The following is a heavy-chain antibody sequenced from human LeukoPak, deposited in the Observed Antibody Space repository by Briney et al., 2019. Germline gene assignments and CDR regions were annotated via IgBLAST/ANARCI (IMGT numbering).Heavy chain of an antibody. Sequence: PGGSLRLSCTASGFTFGDYAMSWFRQAPGKGLEWAGFIRSRAYGGTTEYAASVKGRFTISRDDSKSIAYLQMNSLKTEDTAVYYCTRGAPGRGSGQDYYYYYYMDVWGKGTTVTVSS. D-gene: IGHD3-10*01. CDR1: GFTFGDYA. CDR3: TRGAPGRGSGQDYYYYYYMDV. CDR2: IRSRAYGGTT. J-gene: IGHJ6*03. V-gene: IGHV3-49*03.